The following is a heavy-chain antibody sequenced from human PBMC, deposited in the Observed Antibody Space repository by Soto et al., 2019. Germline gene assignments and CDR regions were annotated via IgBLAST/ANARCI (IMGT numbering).Heavy chain of an antibody. CDR2: INQDGSEK. D-gene: IGHD1-26*01. V-gene: IGHV3-7*01. CDR3: GRGEI. Sequence: GGSLRLSCAASGFTFRSYWMSWVRQAPGKGLEWVANINQDGSEKYYVDSVRGRFTISRDNAKNSLYLQMNSLRAEDTAVYYWGRGEIGGLGKMVIVPS. CDR1: GFTFRSYW. J-gene: IGHJ3*01.